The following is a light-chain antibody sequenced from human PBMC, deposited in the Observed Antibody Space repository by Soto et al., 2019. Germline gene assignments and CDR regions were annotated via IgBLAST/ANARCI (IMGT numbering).Light chain of an antibody. CDR1: QSVSTY. J-gene: IGKJ1*01. CDR3: QQRSNWPRT. Sequence: EIVLTQSPATLPLSPGERATLSCRASQSVSTYLAWYQQKPGQAPRLLIYDEFNRATGIPARFSGSGSGTDFTLTSSSFEPKDFTVYYCQQRSNWPRTFGQGTKMDIK. V-gene: IGKV3-11*01. CDR2: DEF.